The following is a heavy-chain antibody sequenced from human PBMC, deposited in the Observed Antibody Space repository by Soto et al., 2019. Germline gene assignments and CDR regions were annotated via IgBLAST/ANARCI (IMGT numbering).Heavy chain of an antibody. CDR1: GFTFNYHA. CDR3: ARGTTTSAFSAMDV. Sequence: QVQLVESGGGVVQPGRPLRLSCAASGFTFNYHALNWVRQAPGKGLEWVAVISYDGDNKYIAESVKGRFTISRDNSKNTVSLQMNSLRTEDTAMYFCARGTTTSAFSAMDVWGQGTTVTVSS. V-gene: IGHV3-30-3*01. J-gene: IGHJ6*02. D-gene: IGHD1-1*01. CDR2: ISYDGDNK.